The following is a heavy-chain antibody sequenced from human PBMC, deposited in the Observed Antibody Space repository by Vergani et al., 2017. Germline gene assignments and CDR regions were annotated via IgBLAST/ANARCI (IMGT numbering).Heavy chain of an antibody. CDR1: GYTFNSYG. CDR2: ISGYNGNT. J-gene: IGHJ4*02. V-gene: IGHV1-18*01. Sequence: VQLVKSGAEVKKPGASVKVSCKASGYTFNSYGISWVRQAPGQGLEWMGWISGYNGNTTYDQKLQGRVTMTTNTSTSPAYMELRTLSSDDTAFYYGSRTPGTDFDYWGQGTLVTVSS. D-gene: IGHD2-8*02. CDR3: SRTPGTDFDY.